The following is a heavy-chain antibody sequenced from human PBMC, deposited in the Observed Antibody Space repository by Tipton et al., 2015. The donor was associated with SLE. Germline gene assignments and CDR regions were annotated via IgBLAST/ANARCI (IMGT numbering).Heavy chain of an antibody. CDR1: GGSISNYY. CDR3: AREGDRDYFDF. J-gene: IGHJ4*02. V-gene: IGHV4-4*07. CDR2: IYRSGST. Sequence: TLSLTCSVSGGSISNYYWSWIRQPAGKGLEWIGRIYRSGSTDYNTSLKSRVTMSVDTSRNRFSLKLTSVTAADAAVYYRAREGDRDYFDFWGQGMLVTVSS. D-gene: IGHD2-21*02.